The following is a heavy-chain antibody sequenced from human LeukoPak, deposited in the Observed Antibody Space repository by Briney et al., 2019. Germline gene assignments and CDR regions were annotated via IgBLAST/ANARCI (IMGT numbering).Heavy chain of an antibody. Sequence: GASVKVSCKASGYTFTGYFMHWVRQAPGQGLEWMGRINLNRGGTYYAQNFQGRVTMTRDTSISTAYVELSRLTSDDTAVYYCARDLSSTSNWEFDYWGQGTLVTVSS. D-gene: IGHD1-26*01. J-gene: IGHJ4*02. V-gene: IGHV1-2*06. CDR2: INLNRGGT. CDR3: ARDLSSTSNWEFDY. CDR1: GYTFTGYF.